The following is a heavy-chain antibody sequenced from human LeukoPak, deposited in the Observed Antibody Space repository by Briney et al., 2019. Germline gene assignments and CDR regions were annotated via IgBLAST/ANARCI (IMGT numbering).Heavy chain of an antibody. D-gene: IGHD2-2*01. CDR1: GFTFSSYA. J-gene: IGHJ4*02. V-gene: IGHV3-23*01. CDR3: AKAGSSTTCRRLDY. Sequence: PGGSLRLSCAASGFTFSSYAMSWVRQAPGKGLEWVSGISSSAGSTYYADSVKGRFTISRDNSRNTLYLQMNSLRAEDTAVYYCAKAGSSTTCRRLDYWGQGTLVTVSS. CDR2: ISSSAGST.